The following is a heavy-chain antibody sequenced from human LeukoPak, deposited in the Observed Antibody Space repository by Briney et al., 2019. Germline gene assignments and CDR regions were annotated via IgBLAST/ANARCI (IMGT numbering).Heavy chain of an antibody. D-gene: IGHD1-26*01. CDR3: ARERRKGELSLVY. CDR1: GYTFTGYY. Sequence: ASAKVSCKASGYTFTGYYMHWVRQAPGQGLEWMGWINPNSGGTNYAQKFQGRVTMTRDTSISTAYMELSRLRSDDTAVYYCARERRKGELSLVYWGQGTLVTVSS. J-gene: IGHJ4*02. CDR2: INPNSGGT. V-gene: IGHV1-2*02.